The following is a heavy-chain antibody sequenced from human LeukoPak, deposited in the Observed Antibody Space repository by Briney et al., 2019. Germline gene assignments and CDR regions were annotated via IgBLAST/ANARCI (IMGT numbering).Heavy chain of an antibody. J-gene: IGHJ1*01. CDR1: GFTFNDYY. Sequence: GGSLRLSCVASGFTFNDYYMGWIRQAPGKGLEWVSYIGRDGTAIYYADSAKGRFTISRDNTEKSLYLQMNSLRADDSAVYFCARLWGGLTMSRFLDSWGQGTPVTVSS. CDR2: IGRDGTAI. D-gene: IGHD3-16*01. V-gene: IGHV3-11*01. CDR3: ARLWGGLTMSRFLDS.